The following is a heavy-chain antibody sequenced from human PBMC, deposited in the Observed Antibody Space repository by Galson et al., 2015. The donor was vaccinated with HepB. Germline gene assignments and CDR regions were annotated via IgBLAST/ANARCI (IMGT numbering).Heavy chain of an antibody. J-gene: IGHJ4*02. CDR1: GYSFTSYW. D-gene: IGHD3-10*01. V-gene: IGHV5-10-1*01. Sequence: QSGAEVKKPGESLGISCKGSGYSFTSYWISWVRQMPGKGLEWMGRIDPSDSYTNYSPSFQGHVTISADKSISTAYLQWSSLKASDTAMYYFASPTYYYGSGSYYPLKYWGQGTLVTVSS. CDR2: IDPSDSYT. CDR3: ASPTYYYGSGSYYPLKY.